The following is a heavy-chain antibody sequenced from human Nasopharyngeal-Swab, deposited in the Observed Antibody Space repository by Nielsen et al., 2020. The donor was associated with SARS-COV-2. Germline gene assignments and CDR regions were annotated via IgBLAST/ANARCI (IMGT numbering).Heavy chain of an antibody. J-gene: IGHJ5*02. V-gene: IGHV1-18*01. CDR2: ISAYNGNN. CDR1: GYTFTCFG. CDR3: ARVSPIVVVVAARDWFDP. D-gene: IGHD2-15*01. Sequence: ASVKVSCKASGYTFTCFGISWVRQTPGQGLEWMGWISAYNGNNNYAKKIQGRVTMTTDTSTSTAYMELRSLRSDDTAVYYCARVSPIVVVVAARDWFDPWGQGSLVTVSS.